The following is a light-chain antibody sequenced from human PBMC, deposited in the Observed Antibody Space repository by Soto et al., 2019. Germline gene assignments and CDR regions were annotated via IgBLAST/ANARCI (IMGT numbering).Light chain of an antibody. CDR3: QQYNDWPQT. Sequence: EIVMTQSPATLSVSPGERATLSCRASQSVDNNLAWYQQQPGQAPRLLVYAASTRATGLPAKYSGSGSGTAFTLTISSLQSEDFAVYYCQQYNDWPQTFDQGTKVEIK. V-gene: IGKV3-15*01. J-gene: IGKJ1*01. CDR1: QSVDNN. CDR2: AAS.